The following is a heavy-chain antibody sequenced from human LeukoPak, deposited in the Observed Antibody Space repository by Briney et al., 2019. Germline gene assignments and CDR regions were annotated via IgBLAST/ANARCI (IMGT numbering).Heavy chain of an antibody. J-gene: IGHJ4*02. V-gene: IGHV4-34*01. CDR3: ATSPGSLKNF. CDR1: GGSFSGYY. Sequence: PSETLSLTCAVYGGSFSGYYWSWIRQPPGKGLEWIGEINHSGSTNYNPSLKSRVTISVDTSKNQFSLKLSSVTAADTAVYYCATSPGSLKNFWGQGTLVTVSS. CDR2: INHSGST.